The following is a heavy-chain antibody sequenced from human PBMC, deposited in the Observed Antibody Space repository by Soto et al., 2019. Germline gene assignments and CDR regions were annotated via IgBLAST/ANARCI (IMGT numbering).Heavy chain of an antibody. V-gene: IGHV3-74*01. CDR1: GFTFSSYW. Sequence: EVQLVESGGGLVQPGGSLRLSCAASGFTFSSYWMHWVRQAPGKGLVWVSRINNDGSSTSYADSVKGRFTISRDNAKNTLDLQMNSLRAEDTAVYYCARAPEYYDSSGYYNYWGQGTLVTVSS. D-gene: IGHD3-22*01. CDR2: INNDGSST. CDR3: ARAPEYYDSSGYYNY. J-gene: IGHJ4*02.